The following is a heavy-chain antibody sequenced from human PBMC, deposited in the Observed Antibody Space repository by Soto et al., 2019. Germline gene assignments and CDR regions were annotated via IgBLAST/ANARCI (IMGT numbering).Heavy chain of an antibody. CDR3: ARVRYVSAGMDV. CDR1: GFTFSSYS. J-gene: IGHJ6*02. D-gene: IGHD5-12*01. V-gene: IGHV3-21*01. Sequence: EVQLVESGGGLVKPGGSLRLSCAASGFTFSSYSMNWVRQAPGKGLEWVSSISSSSSYIYYADSVKGRFTISRDNAKNSLYLQINSLRAEDTAVYYCARVRYVSAGMDVWGQVTTVTVSS. CDR2: ISSSSSYI.